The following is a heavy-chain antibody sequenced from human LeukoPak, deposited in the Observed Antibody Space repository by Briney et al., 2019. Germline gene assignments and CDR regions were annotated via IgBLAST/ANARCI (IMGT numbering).Heavy chain of an antibody. CDR3: ERDPLRGYSGPEDY. CDR1: GFTFSSYS. V-gene: IGHV3-21*01. Sequence: GGSLRLSCAASGFTFSSYSMNWVRQAPGKGLEWVSSISSSSSYIYYADSVKGRFTISRDNAKNSLYLQMNSLRAEDTAVYYCERDPLRGYSGPEDYWGQGTLVTVSS. CDR2: ISSSSSYI. J-gene: IGHJ4*02. D-gene: IGHD5-12*01.